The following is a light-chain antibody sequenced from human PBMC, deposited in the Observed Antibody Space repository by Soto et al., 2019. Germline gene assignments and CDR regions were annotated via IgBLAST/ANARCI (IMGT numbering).Light chain of an antibody. CDR1: ISNIGAGYD. CDR2: GNS. Sequence: QSALTQPPSVCGAPGQRVTISCTGSISNIGAGYDVHWYQQLPGTAPKLLIYGNSNRPSGVPDRFSGSKSGTSASLAITGLQAEDEDDYYCQSYDSSLSGPYVFGTGTKVTVL. V-gene: IGLV1-40*01. CDR3: QSYDSSLSGPYV. J-gene: IGLJ1*01.